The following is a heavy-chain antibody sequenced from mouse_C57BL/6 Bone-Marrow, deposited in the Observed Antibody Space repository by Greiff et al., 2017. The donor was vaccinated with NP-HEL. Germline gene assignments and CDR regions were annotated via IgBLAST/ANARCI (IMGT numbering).Heavy chain of an antibody. V-gene: IGHV1-59*01. CDR1: GYTFTSYW. CDR3: GRGAYPDY. CDR2: IDPSDSYT. D-gene: IGHD2-10*01. J-gene: IGHJ2*01. Sequence: VQLQQPGAELVRPGTSVKLSCKASGYTFTSYWMHWVKQRPGQGLEWIGVIDPSDSYTNYNQKFKGKATLTVDTSSSTAYMQLSSLTSEDSAVYYCGRGAYPDYWGQGTTLTVSS.